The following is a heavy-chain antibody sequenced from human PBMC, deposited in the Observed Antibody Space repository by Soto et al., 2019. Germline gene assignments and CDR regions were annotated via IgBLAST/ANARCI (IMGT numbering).Heavy chain of an antibody. Sequence: PSEILSLTCTVSGGSISRGGYYWSWIRQHPGKGLEWIGYIYYSGSTYYNPSLKSRVTISVDTSKNQFSLKPSSVTAADTAVYYCARDPYAMRVFDPWGQGTLLTVSS. J-gene: IGHJ5*02. CDR2: IYYSGST. D-gene: IGHD3-16*01. V-gene: IGHV4-31*03. CDR3: ARDPYAMRVFDP. CDR1: GGSISRGGYY.